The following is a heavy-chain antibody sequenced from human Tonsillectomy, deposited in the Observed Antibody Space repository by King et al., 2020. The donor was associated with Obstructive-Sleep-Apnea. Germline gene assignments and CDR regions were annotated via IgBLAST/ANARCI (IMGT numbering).Heavy chain of an antibody. J-gene: IGHJ5*02. CDR2: IYYSGST. CDR1: GGSISSYY. V-gene: IGHV4-59*08. D-gene: IGHD3-10*01. Sequence: VPLQESGPGLVKPSETLSLTCTVSGGSISSYYWSWIRQPPGKGLEWIGYIYYSGSTSYNPSLKSRLTVSVDTSKNQFSLKLSSVTAADTAVYYCARHDSMVRGVIITSWFDPWGQGTLVTVSS. CDR3: ARHDSMVRGVIITSWFDP.